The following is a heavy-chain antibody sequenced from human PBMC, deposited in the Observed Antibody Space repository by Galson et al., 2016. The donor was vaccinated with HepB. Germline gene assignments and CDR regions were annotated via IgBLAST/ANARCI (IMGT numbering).Heavy chain of an antibody. CDR3: VVDQGLGQSMVRGAPPA. J-gene: IGHJ4*02. D-gene: IGHD3-10*01. CDR2: ICGGCDDI. V-gene: IGHV3-23*01. CDR1: GFTFKTHG. Sequence: SLRLSCAASGFTFKTHGLMWVRQAPGKGLEWVSTICGGCDDIHYADSVKDRFIIPRDNSKNTLFLQMNSLRAEDTAVYYCVVDQGLGQSMVRGAPPAWGQGSLVTVSS.